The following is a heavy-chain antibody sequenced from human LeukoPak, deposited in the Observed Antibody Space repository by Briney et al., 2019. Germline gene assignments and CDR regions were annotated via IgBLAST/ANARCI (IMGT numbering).Heavy chain of an antibody. V-gene: IGHV4-4*07. CDR3: ASASGY. D-gene: IGHD6-19*01. J-gene: IGHJ4*02. CDR1: GDSISSDY. Sequence: SETLSLTCSVSGDSISSDYWSWIRQLAGKGLEWIGRIYTTGSTNYNPSLKSRVTMSVDMSKNQFSLKLSSVTAAYTAVYYCASASGYWGQGTLVTVSS. CDR2: IYTTGST.